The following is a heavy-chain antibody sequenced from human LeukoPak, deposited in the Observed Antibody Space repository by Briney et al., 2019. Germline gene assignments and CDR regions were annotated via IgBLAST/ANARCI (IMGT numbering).Heavy chain of an antibody. CDR1: GYRFTSYW. Sequence: ESLKFSCKGFGYRFTSYWIGGVRQMPGKGLEWMGIIYPGDSDTRYSRSFQGQVTISADKPISTAYLQWSSLKASDTVMYYCARRDGYGGYDIWGQGTMVTVSS. CDR2: IYPGDSDT. D-gene: IGHD5-24*01. CDR3: ARRDGYGGYDI. J-gene: IGHJ3*02. V-gene: IGHV5-51*04.